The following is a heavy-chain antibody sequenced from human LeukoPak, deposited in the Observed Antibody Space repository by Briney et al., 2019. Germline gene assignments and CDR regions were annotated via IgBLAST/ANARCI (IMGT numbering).Heavy chain of an antibody. D-gene: IGHD2-15*01. CDR1: GYTFTCYY. V-gene: IGHV1-2*02. J-gene: IGHJ6*03. Sequence: ASVKVPCKASGYTFTCYYMHWVRQAPGQGLEWMGWINPNSGGTNYAQKFQGRVTMTRDTSISTAYMELSRLRSDDTAVYYCARDRGYCSGGSCYSYYYYYMDVWGKGTTVTVSS. CDR3: ARDRGYCSGGSCYSYYYYYMDV. CDR2: INPNSGGT.